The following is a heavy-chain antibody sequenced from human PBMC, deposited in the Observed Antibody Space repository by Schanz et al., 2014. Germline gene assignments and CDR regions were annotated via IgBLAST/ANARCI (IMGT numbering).Heavy chain of an antibody. CDR2: TSHDGSFT. CDR3: TRDTDYHFDY. Sequence: EVHLVESGGGLVQPGGSLRLSCAASGFTFSSSWMHWVRQAPGKGLVSVSRTSHDGSFTTFADSVKGRFTISRDNSRNTLYLQMNSLRAEDTAVYYCTRDTDYHFDYWGQGTLVTVSS. CDR1: GFTFSSSW. D-gene: IGHD4-17*01. V-gene: IGHV3-74*01. J-gene: IGHJ4*02.